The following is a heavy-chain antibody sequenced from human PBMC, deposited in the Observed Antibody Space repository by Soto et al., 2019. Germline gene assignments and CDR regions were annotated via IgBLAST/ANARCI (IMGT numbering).Heavy chain of an antibody. CDR3: AKDLWPWGGWGGYFDY. D-gene: IGHD3-16*01. J-gene: IGHJ4*02. CDR2: ITGSGGTT. Sequence: EVQLLESGGGLVQPGGSLRLSCAASAFTFSTYAMNWVRQAPGKGLEWVSGITGSGGTTYYADSVKGRFTISRDNSKNPVYLKMNSLRAEDTPVYYWAKDLWPWGGWGGYFDYWGQGTLVTVSS. V-gene: IGHV3-23*01. CDR1: AFTFSTYA.